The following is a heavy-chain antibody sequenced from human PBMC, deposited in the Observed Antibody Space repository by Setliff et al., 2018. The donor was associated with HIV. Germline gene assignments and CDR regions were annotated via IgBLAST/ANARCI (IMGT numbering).Heavy chain of an antibody. D-gene: IGHD3-10*01. CDR3: ARQVDTVVRGVRALAHFDL. J-gene: IGHJ2*01. V-gene: IGHV4-59*08. Sequence: SETLSLTCTVSGGSIRNYYWSWIRQPPGKGLEWIGYIYYSGGTNYNPSLKRRVTMSIDTSKHQFSLKLSSVTAADTAVYYCARQVDTVVRGVRALAHFDLWGRGTLVTVSS. CDR1: GGSIRNYY. CDR2: IYYSGGT.